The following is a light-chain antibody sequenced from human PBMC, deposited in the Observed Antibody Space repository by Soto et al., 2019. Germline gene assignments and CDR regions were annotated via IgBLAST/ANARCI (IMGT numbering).Light chain of an antibody. CDR2: AAA. CDR1: QGISSY. J-gene: IGKJ2*01. Sequence: AIRMTQSPSSFSASTGDRVTITCRASQGISSYLAWYQQKPGKAPKLLIYAAATLQRGAPSRFSASGSGTDFTLTISCLQSEDFATYYCQQYLSYPYTFGQGTKLEI. CDR3: QQYLSYPYT. V-gene: IGKV1-8*01.